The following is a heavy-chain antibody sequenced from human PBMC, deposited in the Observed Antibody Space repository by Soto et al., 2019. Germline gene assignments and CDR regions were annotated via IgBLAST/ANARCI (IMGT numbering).Heavy chain of an antibody. CDR1: GYTFTGYY. Sequence: QVQLVQSGAEVKKPGASVKVSCKASGYTFTGYYMHWVRQAPGQGLEWMGWINPNSGGTNYAQKFQGWVTMTRDTTISTAYMELSRLRSDDTAVYYCARASLYYDISGRQGYFDYWGQGTLVTVSS. V-gene: IGHV1-2*04. D-gene: IGHD3-22*01. CDR3: ARASLYYDISGRQGYFDY. CDR2: INPNSGGT. J-gene: IGHJ4*02.